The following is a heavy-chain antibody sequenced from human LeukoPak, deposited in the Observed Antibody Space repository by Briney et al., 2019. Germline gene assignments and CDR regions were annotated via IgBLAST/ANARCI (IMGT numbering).Heavy chain of an antibody. CDR3: ARDGPGYYGSGSSLSYYYYGMDV. CDR2: INPNSGGT. V-gene: IGHV1-2*04. J-gene: IGHJ6*02. D-gene: IGHD3-10*01. Sequence: GASVKVSCKASGYSFTGYYMHWVRQAPGQGLEWMGWINPNSGGTNYAQKFQGWVTMTRDTSISTAYMELSRLRSDDTAVYYCARDGPGYYGSGSSLSYYYYGMDVWGQGTTVTVSS. CDR1: GYSFTGYY.